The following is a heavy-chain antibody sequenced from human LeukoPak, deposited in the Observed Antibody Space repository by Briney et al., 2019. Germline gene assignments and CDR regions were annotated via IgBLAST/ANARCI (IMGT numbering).Heavy chain of an antibody. CDR1: GGSFSGYY. J-gene: IGHJ4*02. D-gene: IGHD3-10*01. Sequence: SETLSLTCAVYGGSFSGYYWSWIRQPPGKGLGWIGEINHSGSTNYNPSLKSRVTISVDTSKNQFSLKLSSVTAADTAVYYCARGPYYYGSGSRYYYFDYWGQGTLVTVSS. CDR2: INHSGST. CDR3: ARGPYYYGSGSRYYYFDY. V-gene: IGHV4-34*01.